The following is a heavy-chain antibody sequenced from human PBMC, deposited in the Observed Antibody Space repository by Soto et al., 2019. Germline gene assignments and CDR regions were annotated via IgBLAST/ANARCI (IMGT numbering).Heavy chain of an antibody. Sequence: GGSLRLSCAASGFTFSSYWMHWVRQAPGKGLVWVSRINSDGSSTSYADSVKGRFTISRDNAKNTLYLQMNSLRAEDTAVYYCARDRCSSTSCYTEGSYGMDVWGQGTKVTVCS. CDR1: GFTFSSYW. J-gene: IGHJ6*01. CDR3: ARDRCSSTSCYTEGSYGMDV. V-gene: IGHV3-74*01. CDR2: INSDGSST. D-gene: IGHD2-2*02.